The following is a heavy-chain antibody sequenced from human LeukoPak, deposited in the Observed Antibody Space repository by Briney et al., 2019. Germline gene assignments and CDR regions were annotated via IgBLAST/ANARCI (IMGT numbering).Heavy chain of an antibody. CDR2: IWYDGSNK. CDR1: GFTFSSYG. J-gene: IGHJ4*02. V-gene: IGHV3-33*01. CDR3: ARPLARGWYLPADY. Sequence: QAGGSLRLSCAASGFTFSSYGMHWVRQAPGKGLEWVAVIWYDGSNKYYAGSVKGRFTISRDNSKNTLYLQMNSLRAEDTAVYYCARPLARGWYLPADYWGQRTLVTVSS. D-gene: IGHD6-19*01.